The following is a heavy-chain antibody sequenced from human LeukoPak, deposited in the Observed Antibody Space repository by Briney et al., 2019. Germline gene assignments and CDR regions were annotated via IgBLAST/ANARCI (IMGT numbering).Heavy chain of an antibody. D-gene: IGHD3-22*01. V-gene: IGHV3-30*03. CDR1: GFTFSSYG. CDR3: ARARGVSTGYRPIDY. Sequence: GGSLRLSCAASGFTFSSYGMHWVRQAPGKGLEWVAVISYDGSNKHYAESVKGRFSISRDNSKSTLYLQMNSLRAEDTAVYYCARARGVSTGYRPIDYWGQGTLVTVSS. J-gene: IGHJ4*02. CDR2: ISYDGSNK.